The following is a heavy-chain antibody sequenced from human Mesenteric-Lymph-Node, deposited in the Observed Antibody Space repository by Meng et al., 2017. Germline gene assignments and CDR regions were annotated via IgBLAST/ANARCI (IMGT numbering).Heavy chain of an antibody. D-gene: IGHD3-16*02. V-gene: IGHV1-69*05. CDR3: ARDLVPVYDYVWGSYPFDY. J-gene: IGHJ4*02. Sequence: SVKVSCKASGGTFSSYAISWVRQAPGQGLEWMGGIIPIFGTANYAQKFQGRVTITTDESTSTAYMELSSLRSEDTAVYYCARDLVPVYDYVWGSYPFDYWGQGTLVTVSS. CDR1: GGTFSSYA. CDR2: IIPIFGTA.